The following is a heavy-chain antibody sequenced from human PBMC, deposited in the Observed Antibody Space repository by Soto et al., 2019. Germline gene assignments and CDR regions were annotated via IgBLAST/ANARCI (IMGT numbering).Heavy chain of an antibody. CDR2: IYYSGNT. CDR3: AREGGESSDGLYYFDS. J-gene: IGHJ4*02. Sequence: LTCTVSGGSTSSDNYWSWIRQPPGKGLEWIGHIYYSGNTDYNPSLKSRLAISIDTSKNQFSLKLSSVTAADTAVYFCAREGGESSDGLYYFDSWGQGSLVTVSS. V-gene: IGHV4-30-4*01. D-gene: IGHD3-16*01. CDR1: GGSTSSDNY.